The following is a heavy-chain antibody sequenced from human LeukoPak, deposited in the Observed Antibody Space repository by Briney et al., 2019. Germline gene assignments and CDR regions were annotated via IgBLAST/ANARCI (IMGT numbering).Heavy chain of an antibody. CDR1: GYTFTGYY. CDR3: ARGYCSGGSCYSVENWFDP. D-gene: IGHD2-15*01. J-gene: IGHJ5*02. CDR2: IDPNSGGT. Sequence: GASVKVSCKASGYTFTGYYMHWVRQAPGQGLEWMGRIDPNSGGTNCAQKFQGRVTMTRDTSISTAYMELRRLRSDDTAVYYCARGYCSGGSCYSVENWFDPWGQGTLVTVSS. V-gene: IGHV1-2*06.